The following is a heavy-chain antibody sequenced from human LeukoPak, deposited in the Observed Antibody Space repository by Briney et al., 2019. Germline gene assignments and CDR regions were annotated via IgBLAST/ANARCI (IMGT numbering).Heavy chain of an antibody. CDR2: ISWNSGSI. CDR1: GFTFDDYA. D-gene: IGHD3-22*01. CDR3: ARVYYYDSSGYYDY. Sequence: GRSLRLSCAASGFTFDDYAMHWVRQAPGKGLEWVSGISWNSGSIGYADSVKGRFTISRDNAKNSLYLQMNSLRAEDTAVYYCARVYYYDSSGYYDYWGQGTLVTVSS. J-gene: IGHJ4*02. V-gene: IGHV3-9*01.